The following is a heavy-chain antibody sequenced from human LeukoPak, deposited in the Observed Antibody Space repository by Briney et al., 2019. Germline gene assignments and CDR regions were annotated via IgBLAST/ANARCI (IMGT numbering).Heavy chain of an antibody. D-gene: IGHD4/OR15-4a*01. CDR2: IYYSGST. J-gene: IGHJ4*02. V-gene: IGHV4-39*01. CDR3: ARQRWGDYGRVDY. Sequence: SETLSLTCTVPGGSIRSSSYYWGWIRQPPGKGLEWIGSIYYSGSTYYNPSLKSRVTISVDTSKNQFSLNLNSVTAADTAVYYCARQRWGDYGRVDYWGQGTLVTVSS. CDR1: GGSIRSSSYY.